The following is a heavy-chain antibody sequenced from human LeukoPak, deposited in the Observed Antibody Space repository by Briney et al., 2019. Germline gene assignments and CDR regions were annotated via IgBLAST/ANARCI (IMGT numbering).Heavy chain of an antibody. J-gene: IGHJ6*02. CDR3: ARGRGILWWCPSNV. CDR2: INHSGST. CDR1: GGSFSTYY. Sequence: SETLSLTCAVYGGSFSTYYWSWIRQPPGKGLEWIGEINHSGSTNYNPSLKSRVTISVDTSKNQFSLKLSSVTAADTAVYYCARGRGILWWCPSNVWGQGTTVTVSS. V-gene: IGHV4-34*01. D-gene: IGHD2-21*01.